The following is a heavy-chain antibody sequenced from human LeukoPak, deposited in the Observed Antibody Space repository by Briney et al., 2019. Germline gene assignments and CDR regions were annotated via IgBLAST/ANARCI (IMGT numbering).Heavy chain of an antibody. D-gene: IGHD2-15*01. J-gene: IGHJ5*02. Sequence: GESLKISCKGSGYSFTSYWIGWVRQIPGKGLGGMGIIYPGDSETRYSPSFHGRVTISAAKSLSTTYLPWSRLKASDTAMYYCARRSSGGWFDPWGQGTLVTVSS. CDR3: ARRSSGGWFDP. V-gene: IGHV5-51*01. CDR2: IYPGDSET. CDR1: GYSFTSYW.